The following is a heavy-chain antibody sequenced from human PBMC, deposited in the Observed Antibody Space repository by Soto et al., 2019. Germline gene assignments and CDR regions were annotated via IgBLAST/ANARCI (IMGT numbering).Heavy chain of an antibody. CDR1: GGSISSYY. J-gene: IGHJ4*02. CDR2: INHSGST. Sequence: SETLSLTCTVSGGSISSYYWSWIRQPPGKGLEWIGEINHSGSTDYNPSLKSRLTMSVDTSKNQFSLKLSSVTAADTAVYYCARLYFGSGRHPWWGQGTLVTGSS. V-gene: IGHV4-59*04. CDR3: ARLYFGSGRHPW. D-gene: IGHD3-10*01.